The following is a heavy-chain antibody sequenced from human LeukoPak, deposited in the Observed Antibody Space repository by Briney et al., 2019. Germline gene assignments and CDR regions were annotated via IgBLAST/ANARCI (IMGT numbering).Heavy chain of an antibody. Sequence: GGSLRLSCAASGFTFSSYGMHWVRQAPGKGLEWVAVISYDGSNKYYADSVKGRFTISRDNSRNTLYLQMHSLRAEDTAVYYCAKQRGKAAAAIIDAFDIWGQGTMVTVSS. CDR2: ISYDGSNK. CDR3: AKQRGKAAAAIIDAFDI. CDR1: GFTFSSYG. J-gene: IGHJ3*02. V-gene: IGHV3-30*18. D-gene: IGHD6-13*01.